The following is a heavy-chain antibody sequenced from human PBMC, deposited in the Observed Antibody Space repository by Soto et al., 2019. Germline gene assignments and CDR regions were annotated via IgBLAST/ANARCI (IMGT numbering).Heavy chain of an antibody. CDR1: GFNFDDYA. D-gene: IGHD4-17*01. V-gene: IGHV3-9*01. CDR3: VKDRGRWTAVTGNWFDP. Sequence: EVQLVESGGGLVQPGRSLRLSCAASGFNFDDYAMHWVRQVSGKGLEWVSGITWNSGSIDYADSVKGRFTISRDNAKNSLYLEMNSLTTEDTALYYCVKDRGRWTAVTGNWFDPWGQGTLVTVSS. CDR2: ITWNSGSI. J-gene: IGHJ5*02.